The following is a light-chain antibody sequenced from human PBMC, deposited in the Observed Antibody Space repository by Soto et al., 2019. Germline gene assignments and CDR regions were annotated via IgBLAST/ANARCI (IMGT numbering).Light chain of an antibody. CDR1: SSDVGSYAL. CDR3: CSYAGNSAVV. J-gene: IGLJ2*01. Sequence: QSVLTQPASVSGSPGQSITISCTGTSSDVGSYALVSWFQQHPGKAPKVIIYEGSKRPSGVSNRFSGSNSGNTASLTISGLQAEDESDYYCCSYAGNSAVVFGGGTKVTVL. V-gene: IGLV2-23*01. CDR2: EGS.